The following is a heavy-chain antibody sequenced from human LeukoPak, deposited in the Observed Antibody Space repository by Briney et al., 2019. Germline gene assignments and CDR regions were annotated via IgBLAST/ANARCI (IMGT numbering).Heavy chain of an antibody. CDR3: ARDDLGYFDY. D-gene: IGHD3-16*01. Sequence: GGSLRLSCAASGFTFSSYSMNWVRQAPGRGLEWVSSISSSSSYIYYADSVKGRFTISRDNAKNSLYLQMNSLRAEDTAVYYCARDDLGYFDYWGQGTLVTVSS. CDR1: GFTFSSYS. V-gene: IGHV3-21*01. J-gene: IGHJ4*02. CDR2: ISSSSSYI.